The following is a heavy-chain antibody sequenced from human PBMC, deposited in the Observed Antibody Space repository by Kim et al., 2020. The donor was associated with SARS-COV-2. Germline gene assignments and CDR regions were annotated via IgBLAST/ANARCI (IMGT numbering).Heavy chain of an antibody. J-gene: IGHJ4*02. CDR1: GFTFSEYA. Sequence: GGSLRLSCSGYGFTFSEYAIHWVRRAPGKGLEYVSATTRSGDGSFYADSVEGRFTVSRDNSKNTLYLQMNSLRVEDTSVYYCVKYGRSYGAVLWGQGTLVIVSS. CDR2: TTRSGDGS. V-gene: IGHV3-64D*06. CDR3: VKYGRSYGAVL. D-gene: IGHD5-18*01.